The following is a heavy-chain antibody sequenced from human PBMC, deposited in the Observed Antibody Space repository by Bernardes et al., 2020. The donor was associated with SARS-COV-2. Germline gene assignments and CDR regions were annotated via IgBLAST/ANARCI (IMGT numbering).Heavy chain of an antibody. CDR3: ATGRDYYNGD. V-gene: IGHV3-74*01. D-gene: IGHD2-8*01. J-gene: IGHJ3*01. Sequence: GSLRLSCEASGITFSNYWIHWLRQPPGEGLVWLSRINTGGTNVDYADSVKGRFTVTRDNAKNTAYLQVNSLRLDDTAVYYCATGRDYYNGDWGQGTMVTVSS. CDR2: INTGGTNV. CDR1: GITFSNYW.